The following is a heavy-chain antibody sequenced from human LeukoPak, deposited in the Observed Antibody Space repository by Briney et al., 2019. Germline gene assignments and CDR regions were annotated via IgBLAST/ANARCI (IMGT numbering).Heavy chain of an antibody. CDR1: GYTFTSYD. CDR3: ARRGTIFGRGGWFDP. CDR2: MNPNSGNT. Sequence: ASVKVSCKASGYTFTSYDINWVRQATGQGLEWMGWMNPNSGNTGYAQKFQGRVTITRNTSINTAYMELSSLRSDDTAVYYCARRGTIFGRGGWFDPWGQGTLVTVSS. J-gene: IGHJ5*02. D-gene: IGHD3-3*01. V-gene: IGHV1-8*03.